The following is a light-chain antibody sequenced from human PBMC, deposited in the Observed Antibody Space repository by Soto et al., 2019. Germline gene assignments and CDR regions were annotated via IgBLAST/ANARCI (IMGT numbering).Light chain of an antibody. CDR3: QHYNYWPPKT. V-gene: IGKV3-15*01. CDR2: GAY. CDR1: QSVGNN. Sequence: EIVMTQSPATLSVSPGERTTLSCRASQSVGNNLAWYQQQPGQAPRLLIYGAYTRATGIPARFSGSGSGTDFTLTISSLQSEDFAVYYCQHYNYWPPKTFGQGTKVEMK. J-gene: IGKJ1*01.